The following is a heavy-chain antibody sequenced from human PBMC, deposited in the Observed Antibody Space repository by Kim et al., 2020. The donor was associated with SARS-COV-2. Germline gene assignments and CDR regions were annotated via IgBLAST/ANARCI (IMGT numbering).Heavy chain of an antibody. D-gene: IGHD3-10*01. CDR3: AKDRNYGSGSAIDY. J-gene: IGHJ4*02. Sequence: ADSVQRPFPIARDNAKTSLYLQMNSLRAEDTALYYCAKDRNYGSGSAIDYWGQGTLVTVSS. V-gene: IGHV3-9*01.